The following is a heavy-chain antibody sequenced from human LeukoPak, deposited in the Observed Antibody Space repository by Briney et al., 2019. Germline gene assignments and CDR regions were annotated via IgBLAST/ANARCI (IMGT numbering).Heavy chain of an antibody. V-gene: IGHV3-23*01. D-gene: IGHD2-15*01. Sequence: PGGSLRLSRAASGLTFSSYAMSWVRQAPGQGLEWVSADSAGGDSTYYADSVKGRFSISRDNSKSTLYLQMNSLMTGDTALSYCAQRRYCEDINCRDFDCWGQGNVVTVSS. CDR2: DSAGGDST. CDR3: AQRRYCEDINCRDFDC. CDR1: GLTFSSYA. J-gene: IGHJ4*02.